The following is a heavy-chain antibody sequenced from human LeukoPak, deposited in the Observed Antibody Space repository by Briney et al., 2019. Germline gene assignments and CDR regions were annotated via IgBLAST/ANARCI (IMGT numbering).Heavy chain of an antibody. CDR3: VGWQVAGAFEI. J-gene: IGHJ3*02. V-gene: IGHV4-59*01. CDR1: GVSMSIYY. D-gene: IGHD6-19*01. Sequence: PSETLSLTCTVSGVSMSIYYWSWIRQPPGKRLEWIAFISYIGSSNYNPSLTSRATISVDSSKNQFPLKLNSVTAADTAVYYCVGWQVAGAFEIWGQGTMVTVSS. CDR2: ISYIGSS.